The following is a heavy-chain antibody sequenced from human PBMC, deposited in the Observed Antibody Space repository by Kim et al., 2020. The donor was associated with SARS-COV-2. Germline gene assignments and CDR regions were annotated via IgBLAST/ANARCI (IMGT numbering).Heavy chain of an antibody. J-gene: IGHJ4*02. D-gene: IGHD3-22*01. Sequence: AQTFQGRVTITADESTSTDYMELSSLRSEDTAVYYCARGSGYDSSGYYQDYWGQGTLVTVSS. CDR3: ARGSGYDSSGYYQDY. V-gene: IGHV1-69*01.